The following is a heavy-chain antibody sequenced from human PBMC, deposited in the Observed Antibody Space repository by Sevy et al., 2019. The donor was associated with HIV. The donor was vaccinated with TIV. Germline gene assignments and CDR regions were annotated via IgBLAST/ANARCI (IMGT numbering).Heavy chain of an antibody. CDR2: ISYHGRNE. Sequence: GGSLRLSCAASGFSFSSYGMHWVRQAPGKGLEWVAVISYHGRNEFYGDSVKGRFTISRDYSKKTLYLQVNSLRAEDTAVYYCARDFTGFNGMDVWGQGTMVTVSS. CDR3: ARDFTGFNGMDV. D-gene: IGHD3-9*01. CDR1: GFSFSSYG. J-gene: IGHJ6*02. V-gene: IGHV3-30*03.